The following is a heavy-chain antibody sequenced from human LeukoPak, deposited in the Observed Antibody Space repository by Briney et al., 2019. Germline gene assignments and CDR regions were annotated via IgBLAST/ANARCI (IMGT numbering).Heavy chain of an antibody. Sequence: PSETLSLTCTVSGGSISSSSYYWGWIRQPPGKGLEWIGSIYYSGSTYYNPSLKSRVTISVDTSKNQFSLKLSSVTAADTAVYYCARDRRARGYSYGYPTPPIDYWGQGTLVTVSS. CDR3: ARDRRARGYSYGYPTPPIDY. J-gene: IGHJ4*02. CDR2: IYYSGST. D-gene: IGHD5-18*01. CDR1: GGSISSSSYY. V-gene: IGHV4-39*07.